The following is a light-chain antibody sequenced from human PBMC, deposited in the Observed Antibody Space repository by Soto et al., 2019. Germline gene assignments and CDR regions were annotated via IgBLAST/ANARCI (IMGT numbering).Light chain of an antibody. CDR2: DVS. CDR1: SSDVGGYNY. V-gene: IGLV2-14*01. J-gene: IGLJ2*01. Sequence: QSALTQPASVSGSPGQSITISCTGTSSDVGGYNYVSWYQQHPGKAPKLMIYDVSKRPSGVSNRFSGSKSGNTASLTISGVQAEDEADYYCSSYTSSRTLVFGGGTKLTVL. CDR3: SSYTSSRTLV.